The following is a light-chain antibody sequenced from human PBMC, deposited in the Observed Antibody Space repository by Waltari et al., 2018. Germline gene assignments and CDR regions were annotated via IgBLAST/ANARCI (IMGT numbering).Light chain of an antibody. V-gene: IGLV3-19*01. CDR2: GQN. CDR3: SSRDSGAHRHV. Sequence: SSELTQDPAVSVALGQTVRITCQGDSLRSYYATSYQQKAGQAPILVIYGQNNRPSGIPDRFSGSYSGRTASLTITGAQAEDEADYYCSSRDSGAHRHVFGTGTKVTVL. J-gene: IGLJ1*01. CDR1: SLRSYY.